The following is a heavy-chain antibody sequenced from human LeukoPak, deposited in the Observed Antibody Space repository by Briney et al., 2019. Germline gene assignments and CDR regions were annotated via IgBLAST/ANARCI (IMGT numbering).Heavy chain of an antibody. CDR1: GITFNKLW. V-gene: IGHV3-7*01. D-gene: IGHD1-20*01. Sequence: GGSLRLSCAASGITFNKLWMTWVRQAPGKALEWVASVKEDGGEKYHVDSVKGRFTISRDNAKNSLFLEMNSLRAEDTAVYYCATHRVANWNWGQGTLVTVSS. CDR3: ATHRVANWN. J-gene: IGHJ4*02. CDR2: VKEDGGEK.